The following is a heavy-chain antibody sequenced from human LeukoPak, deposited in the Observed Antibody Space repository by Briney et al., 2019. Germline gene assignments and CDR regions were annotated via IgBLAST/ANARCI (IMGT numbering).Heavy chain of an antibody. J-gene: IGHJ4*02. V-gene: IGHV3-30*02. Sequence: GSLRLSCAASGITFRSYGMHWVRQAPGKGLEWVAFRRYDGTNKYYADSVKGRFTISRDNSKNTLYLQMNSLRAEDTAVYYCARDNGGNSAGDYWGQGTLVTV. CDR2: RRYDGTNK. D-gene: IGHD4-23*01. CDR1: GITFRSYG. CDR3: ARDNGGNSAGDY.